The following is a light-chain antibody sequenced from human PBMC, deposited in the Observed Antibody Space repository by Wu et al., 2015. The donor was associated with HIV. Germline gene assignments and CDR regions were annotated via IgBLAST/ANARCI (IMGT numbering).Light chain of an antibody. V-gene: IGKV1-9*01. J-gene: IGKJ4*01. CDR3: QQFSSFPLT. CDR2: ATS. Sequence: DIQLTQSPSFLSASVGDRVTLTCRASRGIANYLAWYQKKPGEAPKLLIYATSTLYFGVPSRFSGSGSRTEFTLTINSLQPEDFATYYCQQFSSFPLTFGGGTKVETK. CDR1: RGIANY.